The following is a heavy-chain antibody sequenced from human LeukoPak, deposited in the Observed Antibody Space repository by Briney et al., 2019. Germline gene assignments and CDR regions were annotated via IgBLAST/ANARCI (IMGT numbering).Heavy chain of an antibody. J-gene: IGHJ4*02. CDR1: GFTVSSNY. Sequence: GGSLRLSCAASGFTVSSNYMSWVRQAPGKGLEWVSVIHSGGSTYYADSVKGRFTISRDNSKNTLYLQMNSLRAEDTAVYYCARTEYYYDSSGYRPFDYWGQGTLVTVSS. CDR3: ARTEYYYDSSGYRPFDY. V-gene: IGHV3-53*01. CDR2: IHSGGST. D-gene: IGHD3-22*01.